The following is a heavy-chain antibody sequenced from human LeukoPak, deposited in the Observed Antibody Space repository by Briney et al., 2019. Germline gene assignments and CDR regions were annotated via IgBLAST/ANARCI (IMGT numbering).Heavy chain of an antibody. Sequence: GGSLRLSCSASGFTFSSYAMSWVRQAPGKGLEWVSAISGSGGSTYYADSVRGRFTVSRDNSKNTLYLQMNSLRAEDTAVYFCAKGDCGGTCLLIDNWGQGTLVTVSS. J-gene: IGHJ4*02. CDR2: ISGSGGST. D-gene: IGHD2-15*01. CDR1: GFTFSSYA. V-gene: IGHV3-23*01. CDR3: AKGDCGGTCLLIDN.